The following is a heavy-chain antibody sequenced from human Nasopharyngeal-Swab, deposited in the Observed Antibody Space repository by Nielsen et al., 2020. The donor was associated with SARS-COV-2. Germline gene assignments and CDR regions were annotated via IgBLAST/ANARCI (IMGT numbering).Heavy chain of an antibody. J-gene: IGHJ6*02. Sequence: WVRQAPVQFLYWIVWISAYNGNTNYAQKLQGRVTMTTDTSTSTAYMELRSLRSDDTAVYYCARDGYSSSSVYYYYYYGMDVWGQGTTVTVSS. CDR2: ISAYNGNT. D-gene: IGHD6-6*01. V-gene: IGHV1-18*01. CDR3: ARDGYSSSSVYYYYYYGMDV.